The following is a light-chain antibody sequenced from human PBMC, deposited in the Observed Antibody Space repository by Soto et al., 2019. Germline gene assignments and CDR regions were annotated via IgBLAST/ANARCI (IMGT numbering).Light chain of an antibody. CDR1: EVFGNS. CDR3: QQYTSYPWT. J-gene: IGKJ1*01. V-gene: IGKV1-5*03. Sequence: ISMHPSPSSLSASVGVLVTISCRASEVFGNSLAWYQQKAGQAPRLLIYDASRGESGVPARISGSGSGTEFTLTISSLQPDDFATYYCQQYTSYPWTFGQGTKVDIK. CDR2: DAS.